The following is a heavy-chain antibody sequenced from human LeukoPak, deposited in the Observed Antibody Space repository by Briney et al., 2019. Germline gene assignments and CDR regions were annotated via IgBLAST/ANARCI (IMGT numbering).Heavy chain of an antibody. J-gene: IGHJ3*02. D-gene: IGHD4-17*01. CDR2: INPNSGGT. Sequence: ASVKVSCKASGYTFTGYYMHWVRQAPGQGLEWMGWINPNSGGTNYAQKFQGRVTMTRDTSISTAYMELSRLRSDDTAVYYCARSATVTNPNDAFDIWGQGTMVTVSS. V-gene: IGHV1-2*02. CDR3: ARSATVTNPNDAFDI. CDR1: GYTFTGYY.